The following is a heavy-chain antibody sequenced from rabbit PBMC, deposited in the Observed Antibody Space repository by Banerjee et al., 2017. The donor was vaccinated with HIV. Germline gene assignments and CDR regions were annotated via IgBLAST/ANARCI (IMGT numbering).Heavy chain of an antibody. D-gene: IGHD2-1*01. CDR2: INIESDNT. V-gene: IGHV1S45*01. CDR3: ARATMTMVILNL. CDR1: GFDFSSNA. Sequence: QEQLVESGGGLVQPEGSLTLTCKASGFDFSSNAMCWVRQAPGKGLEWIGCINIESDNTYCASWAKGRFTISKTSSTTVTLQMTSLTAADTATYFCARATMTMVILNLWGQGTLVTVS. J-gene: IGHJ4*01.